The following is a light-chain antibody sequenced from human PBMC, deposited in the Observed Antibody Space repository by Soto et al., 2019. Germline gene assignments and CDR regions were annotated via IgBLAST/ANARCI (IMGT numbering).Light chain of an antibody. V-gene: IGLV2-8*01. CDR2: EVS. Sequence: QSALTQPPSASGSPGQSVTISCTGTSSDVGGYNYVSWYQKHPGKDPNLMTYEVSKRPSGVPVRFSGSKSGNTASLTVSGLQAEDEADYYCSSYAGSNNLVFGGGTKLTVL. J-gene: IGLJ2*01. CDR1: SSDVGGYNY. CDR3: SSYAGSNNLV.